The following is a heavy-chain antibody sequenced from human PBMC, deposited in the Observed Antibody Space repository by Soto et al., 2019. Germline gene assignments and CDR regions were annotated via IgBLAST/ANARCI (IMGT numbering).Heavy chain of an antibody. D-gene: IGHD3-16*01. J-gene: IGHJ6*02. Sequence: PGGSLRLSCAASGFGFKGYEMHWVRQAPGKNLEWVAAISTAGDTYYLGSVKGRFTISREDAKNSLSLQMNSLRVGDTAVYYCARGGDRFDGMDVWGQGTTVTVSS. CDR2: ISTAGDT. V-gene: IGHV3-13*01. CDR3: ARGGDRFDGMDV. CDR1: GFGFKGYE.